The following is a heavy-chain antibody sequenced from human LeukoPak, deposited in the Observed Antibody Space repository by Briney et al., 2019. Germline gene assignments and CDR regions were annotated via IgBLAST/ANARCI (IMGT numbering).Heavy chain of an antibody. CDR1: GFTFSSYA. V-gene: IGHV3-30-3*01. D-gene: IGHD1-7*01. J-gene: IGHJ3*02. Sequence: GGSLRLSCAASGFTFSSYAMHWVRQAPGKGLEWVAVISYDGSNKYYADSVKGRFTISRDNSKNTLYLQMNSLRAEDTAVYYCARETEYNWNYLAFDIWGQGTMVTVSS. CDR2: ISYDGSNK. CDR3: ARETEYNWNYLAFDI.